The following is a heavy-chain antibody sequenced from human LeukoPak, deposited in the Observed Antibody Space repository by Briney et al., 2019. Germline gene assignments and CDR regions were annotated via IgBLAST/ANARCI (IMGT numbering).Heavy chain of an antibody. CDR1: GFTVSSNY. CDR2: ISNSGSAR. CDR3: ARVGGTLYGSGTFFDY. Sequence: GGSLRLSCAASGFTVSSNYMSWVRQAPGKGLEWVSYISNSGSARYYADSVKGRFTISRDNAKNSLYPQMNSLRPEDTAVYYCARVGGTLYGSGTFFDYWGQGTLVTISS. V-gene: IGHV3-11*04. D-gene: IGHD3-10*01. J-gene: IGHJ4*02.